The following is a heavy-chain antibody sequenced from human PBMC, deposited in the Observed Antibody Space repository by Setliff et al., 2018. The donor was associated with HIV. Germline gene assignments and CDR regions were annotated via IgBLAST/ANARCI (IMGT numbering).Heavy chain of an antibody. CDR1: GGSISSSSYY. J-gene: IGHJ6*03. V-gene: IGHV4-39*01. Sequence: PSETLSLTCTVPGGSISSSSYYWGWIRQPPGKGLEWIGSIYYSGSTYYNPSLKSRVTISVDTSKNQFSLKLSSVTAADTAVYYCASPGRRRGYCSSTSCYDEGLYYYYYMDVWGKGTTVTAP. D-gene: IGHD2-2*01. CDR3: ASPGRRRGYCSSTSCYDEGLYYYYYMDV. CDR2: IYYSGST.